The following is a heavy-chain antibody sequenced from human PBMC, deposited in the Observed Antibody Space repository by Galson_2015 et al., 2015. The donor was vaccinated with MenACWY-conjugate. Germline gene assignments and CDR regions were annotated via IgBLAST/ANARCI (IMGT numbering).Heavy chain of an antibody. V-gene: IGHV3-30*18. CDR3: AKGRGGYQLLRNYMDV. CDR1: GLTFSSYG. CDR2: LSHDGSDK. J-gene: IGHJ6*03. D-gene: IGHD2-2*01. Sequence: SLRLSCAASGLTFSSYGMHWVRQAPGKGLEWVAVLSHDGSDKYHADSVKGRFTISRDNSKNTLYLQMNSLRAEDTAVYYCAKGRGGYQLLRNYMDVWGKGTTVTVSS.